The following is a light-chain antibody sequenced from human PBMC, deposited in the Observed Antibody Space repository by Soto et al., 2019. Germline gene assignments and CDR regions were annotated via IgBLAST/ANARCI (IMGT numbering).Light chain of an antibody. J-gene: IGLJ1*01. Sequence: QSALTQPASVSGSPGQSITISCTGSSSDVGNYDLVSWYQQHPGKAPQLLIYEVIKRPSGVSNRFSGSKSGHTASLTICGLQAEDEADYYCCSYAGTSTYVFGTGTKVTVL. CDR1: SSDVGNYDL. V-gene: IGLV2-23*02. CDR3: CSYAGTSTYV. CDR2: EVI.